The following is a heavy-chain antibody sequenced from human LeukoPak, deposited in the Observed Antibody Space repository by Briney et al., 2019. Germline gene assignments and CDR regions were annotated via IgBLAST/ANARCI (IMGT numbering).Heavy chain of an antibody. J-gene: IGHJ6*03. Sequence: GGSLRLSCAASGLTFDDYGMSWVRQAPGKGLEWVSGINWNGGSTGYADSVKGRFTISRDNARNSLYLQMNSLTAEDTALYYCARAVSVGYYMDVWGKGTTVTVSS. CDR1: GLTFDDYG. CDR3: ARAVSVGYYMDV. D-gene: IGHD1-26*01. CDR2: INWNGGST. V-gene: IGHV3-20*04.